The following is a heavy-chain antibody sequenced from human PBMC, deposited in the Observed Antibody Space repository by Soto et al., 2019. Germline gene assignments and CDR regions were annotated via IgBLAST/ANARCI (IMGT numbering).Heavy chain of an antibody. D-gene: IGHD2-2*02. CDR2: ISSRSDI. CDR1: GFTFSTYS. CDR3: AREYTAWPLAYGLDV. Sequence: SGGSLRLSCVGSGFTFSTYSINWVRQAPGKGLEWVSSISSRSDIYYADSVKGRFTISRDNAKNLVSLQMNSLRAEDTAVYYCAREYTAWPLAYGLDVWGQGTTVTVSS. J-gene: IGHJ6*02. V-gene: IGHV3-21*01.